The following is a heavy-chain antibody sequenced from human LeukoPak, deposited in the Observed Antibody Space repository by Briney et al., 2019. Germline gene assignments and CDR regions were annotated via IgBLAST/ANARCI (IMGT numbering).Heavy chain of an antibody. V-gene: IGHV3-48*01. CDR2: ISSSSSTI. CDR3: ARGGGSSWFDY. D-gene: IGHD6-13*01. J-gene: IGHJ4*02. Sequence: GGSLRLSCAASGFTFSSYSMNWVRQAPGKGLEWVSYISSSSSTIYYADSVKGRFTISRDNAKNSLYLQMNSLRAEDTAVYYCARGGGSSWFDYWGQGTLVTVSS. CDR1: GFTFSSYS.